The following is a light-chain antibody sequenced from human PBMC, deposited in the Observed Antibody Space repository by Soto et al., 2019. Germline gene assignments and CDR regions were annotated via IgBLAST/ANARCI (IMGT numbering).Light chain of an antibody. J-gene: IGLJ2*01. CDR2: DDS. V-gene: IGLV3-21*02. CDR3: GTWDFSLGAVV. Sequence: SYELTQPPSVSVAPGQTASITCGGNNIGSKSVHWYQHKPGQAPVLVVYDDSDRPSGIPERVSGSNSGNTATLTISRVEAGDEADYYCGTWDFSLGAVVFGGGTKVTVL. CDR1: NIGSKS.